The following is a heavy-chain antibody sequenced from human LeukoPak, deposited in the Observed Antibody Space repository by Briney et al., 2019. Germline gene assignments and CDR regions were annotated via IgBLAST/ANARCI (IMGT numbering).Heavy chain of an antibody. V-gene: IGHV4-59*08. Sequence: SETLSLTCTVTGGSISSYYWRWIRQPPGKGLAWIGYIYYSGSTNYNPSLKSRVTISVDTSKNQFSLKLSSVPAADTAVYYCARHLDCSSTSCYSRYYYYYYMDVWGKGTTVTVSS. CDR1: GGSISSYY. D-gene: IGHD2-2*01. CDR2: IYYSGST. J-gene: IGHJ6*03. CDR3: ARHLDCSSTSCYSRYYYYYYMDV.